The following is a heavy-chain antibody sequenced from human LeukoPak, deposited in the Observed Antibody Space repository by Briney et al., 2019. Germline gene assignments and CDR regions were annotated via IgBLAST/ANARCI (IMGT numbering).Heavy chain of an antibody. CDR2: VDNDGSST. V-gene: IGHV3-74*01. D-gene: IGHD1-7*01. CDR3: ARGNYGRFDP. CDR1: GFAFGSYW. J-gene: IGHJ5*02. Sequence: GGSLRLSCAASGFAFGSYWMHWVRQAPGEGLVWVSRVDNDGSSTNYADSAKGRFTISRDNAKNTLYLQMSSLRAEDTAMYYCARGNYGRFDPWGQGTLVTVSS.